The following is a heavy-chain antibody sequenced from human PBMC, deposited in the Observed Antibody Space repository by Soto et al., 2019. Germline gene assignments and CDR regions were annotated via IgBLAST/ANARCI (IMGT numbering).Heavy chain of an antibody. J-gene: IGHJ4*02. CDR3: ARQVVLTSYYFDY. CDR2: IHHSGNT. CDR1: GDFMNSDDYS. D-gene: IGHD2-15*01. V-gene: IGHV4-30-2*01. Sequence: LSLTCAVSGDFMNSDDYSWAWIRQPPGKGLEWIAYIHHSGNTYSNPALRSRLAMSVDRSKNQFSLKLSSVTATDTAIYYCARQVVLTSYYFDYWGPGTLVTVCS.